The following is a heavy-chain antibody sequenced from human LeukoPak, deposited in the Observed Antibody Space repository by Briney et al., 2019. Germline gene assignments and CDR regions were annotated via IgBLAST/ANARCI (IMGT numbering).Heavy chain of an antibody. CDR3: ARRRVYSGSGEFDF. Sequence: PSETLSLTCSVSGGSISRNDHYWSWIRQPPGKGLEWIGYIHYSGTTNYNPSLKSRVTISLDTSRNQFSLKLRSVTTADTAVYYCARRRVYSGSGEFDFWGQGTLVTVSS. V-gene: IGHV4-61*08. J-gene: IGHJ4*02. CDR1: GGSISRNDHY. CDR2: IHYSGTT. D-gene: IGHD5-12*01.